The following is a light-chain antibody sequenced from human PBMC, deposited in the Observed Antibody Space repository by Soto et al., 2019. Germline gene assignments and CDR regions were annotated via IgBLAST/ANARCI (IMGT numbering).Light chain of an antibody. Sequence: ETVLTQSPGTLSLSPGERATLSCRASQSVSSNYLAWYQQKPGQAPRLLIYGASTRATGIPDRFSGSGSGTDLTLTISRLEPEDFAVYYCQQYGNSPLTFGGGTKVEIK. CDR2: GAS. CDR1: QSVSSNY. CDR3: QQYGNSPLT. V-gene: IGKV3-20*01. J-gene: IGKJ4*01.